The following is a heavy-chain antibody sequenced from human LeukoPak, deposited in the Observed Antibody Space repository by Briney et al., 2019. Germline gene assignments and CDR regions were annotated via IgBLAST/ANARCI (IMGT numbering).Heavy chain of an antibody. CDR3: ERDFEMATGVNY. V-gene: IGHV1-18*04. CDR2: TTPYNGMT. CDR1: GYTFRSYG. J-gene: IGHJ4*02. Sequence: GASVKVSCKASGYTFRSYGITWVRQAPGQGLEWMGWTTPYNGMTNYAENFRGRLTLTTDTSTSTAHMALRSLTPDDTAVYYCERDFEMATGVNYWGQGTLVTVSS. D-gene: IGHD1-1*01.